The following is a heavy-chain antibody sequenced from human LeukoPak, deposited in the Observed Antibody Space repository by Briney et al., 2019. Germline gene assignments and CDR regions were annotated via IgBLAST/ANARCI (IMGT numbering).Heavy chain of an antibody. CDR3: AREPLTNYDFWQEAPTYYYYGMDV. D-gene: IGHD3-3*01. V-gene: IGHV1-69*04. Sequence: ASVKVSCKVSGYTFTSYGISWVRQAPGQGLEWMGRIIPILGIANYAQKFQGRVTITADKSTSTAYMELSSLRSEDTAVYYCAREPLTNYDFWQEAPTYYYYGMDVWGQGTTVTVSS. CDR2: IIPILGIA. CDR1: GYTFTSYG. J-gene: IGHJ6*02.